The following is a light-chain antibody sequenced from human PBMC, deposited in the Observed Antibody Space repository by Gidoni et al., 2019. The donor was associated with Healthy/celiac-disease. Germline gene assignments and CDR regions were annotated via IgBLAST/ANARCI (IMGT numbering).Light chain of an antibody. CDR2: AAS. Sequence: TQSPSSLSASVGDRVTITCRASQGISSYLAWYQQKPGKAPKLLIYAASTLQSGVPSRFSGSGSGTDFTLTISSLQPEDFATYYCQGAGCTFGPGTKVDIK. J-gene: IGKJ3*01. V-gene: IGKV1-9*01. CDR1: QGISSY. CDR3: QGAGCT.